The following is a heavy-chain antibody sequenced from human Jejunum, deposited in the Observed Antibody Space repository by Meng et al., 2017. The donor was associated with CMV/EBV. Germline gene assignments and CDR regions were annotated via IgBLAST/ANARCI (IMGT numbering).Heavy chain of an antibody. Sequence: QISFKDSGPTVVKPPTTLTLTGPFFGFSLSTSEVGVGWILQPPGKALEWLAVIYWDDDKRYSPSLKSRLTITKDTSKNQVVLTLTNMDPVDTATYYCALFTRSWFDPWGQGTLVTVSS. CDR3: ALFTRSWFDP. V-gene: IGHV2-5*02. J-gene: IGHJ5*02. CDR2: IYWDDDK. CDR1: GFSLSTSEVG. D-gene: IGHD2-2*01.